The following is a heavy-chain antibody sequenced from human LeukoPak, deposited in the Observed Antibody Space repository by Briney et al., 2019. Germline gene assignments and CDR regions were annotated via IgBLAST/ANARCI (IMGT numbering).Heavy chain of an antibody. D-gene: IGHD3-9*01. J-gene: IGHJ4*02. CDR2: ILGSSGST. CDR3: AKWGDYDVLTGYYVPDY. Sequence: GGSRRLSCAASGYTFTNYAMSWVRQAPGKGLEWVSAILGSSGSTYYADSLKGRFTVSRDNSKSTLYLQLNSLRADDTALYYCAKWGDYDVLTGYYVPDYWGQGTLVTVSS. CDR1: GYTFTNYA. V-gene: IGHV3-23*01.